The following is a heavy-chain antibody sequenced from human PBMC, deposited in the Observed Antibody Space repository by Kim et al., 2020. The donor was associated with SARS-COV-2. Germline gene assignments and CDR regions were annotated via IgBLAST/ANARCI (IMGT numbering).Heavy chain of an antibody. V-gene: IGHV3-48*02. CDR2: ISSSSSTI. CDR3: AREGEYCGGDCYSGLDI. CDR1: GFTFSSYS. D-gene: IGHD2-21*02. J-gene: IGHJ3*02. Sequence: GGSLRLSCAASGFTFSSYSMNWVRQAPGKGLEWVSYISSSSSTIYYADSVKGRFTISRDNAKNSLYLQMNSLRDEDTAVYYCAREGEYCGGDCYSGLDIWGQGTMVTVSS.